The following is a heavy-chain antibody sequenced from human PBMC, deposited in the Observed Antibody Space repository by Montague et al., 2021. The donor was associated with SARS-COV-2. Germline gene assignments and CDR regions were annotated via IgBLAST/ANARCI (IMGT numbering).Heavy chain of an antibody. D-gene: IGHD3-3*01. Sequence: SETLSLTCTVSGGSISSSSHYWGWIRQPPGKGLEWIGSIYYSGSTYYNPSLKSRVTISVDTSKNQFSLKLSSVIAADTAVFYCARHSGDYTIFGVVIYYMDVWGKGTTVTVSS. V-gene: IGHV4-39*01. J-gene: IGHJ6*03. CDR3: ARHSGDYTIFGVVIYYMDV. CDR2: IYYSGST. CDR1: GGSISSSSHY.